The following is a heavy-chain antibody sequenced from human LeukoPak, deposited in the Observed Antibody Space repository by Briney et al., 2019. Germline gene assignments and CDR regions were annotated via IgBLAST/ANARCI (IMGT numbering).Heavy chain of an antibody. CDR3: TYSSSWYGGFDY. V-gene: IGHV1-8*01. CDR2: MNPNSGNT. Sequence: EASVTVSCKASGYTFTSYDINWVRQAAGQGLEWMGWMNPNSGNTGYAQKFQGRVTMTRNTSISTAYMELSSLRSEDTAVYYCTYSSSWYGGFDYWGQGTLVTVSS. D-gene: IGHD6-13*01. CDR1: GYTFTSYD. J-gene: IGHJ4*02.